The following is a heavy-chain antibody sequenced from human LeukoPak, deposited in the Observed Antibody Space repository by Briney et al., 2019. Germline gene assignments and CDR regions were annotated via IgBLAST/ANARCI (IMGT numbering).Heavy chain of an antibody. CDR2: IRYDGSNK. J-gene: IGHJ4*02. V-gene: IGHV3-30*02. CDR3: AKDIEAVGPAALDY. D-gene: IGHD2-2*01. CDR1: GFTFSSYG. Sequence: GGSLRLSCAASGFTFSSYGMHWVRQATGKGLEWVAFIRYDGSNKYYADSVKGRFTISRDNSKNTLYLQMNSLRAEDTAVYYCAKDIEAVGPAALDYWGQGTLVTVSS.